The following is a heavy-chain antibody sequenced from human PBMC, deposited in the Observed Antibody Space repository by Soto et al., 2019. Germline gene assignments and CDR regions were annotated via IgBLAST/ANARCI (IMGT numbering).Heavy chain of an antibody. J-gene: IGHJ4*02. CDR3: ARAGYCSGGSCYRGSLFDS. V-gene: IGHV1-46*01. CDR2: INPSGGST. CDR1: GDTFTSYY. D-gene: IGHD2-15*01. Sequence: GASVKISCKASGDTFTSYYMHWVRQAPGQGLEWMGIINPSGGSTSYAQKFQGRVTMTRDTSTSTVYMELSSLRSEDTAVYYCARAGYCSGGSCYRGSLFDSWGQGTLVTVSS.